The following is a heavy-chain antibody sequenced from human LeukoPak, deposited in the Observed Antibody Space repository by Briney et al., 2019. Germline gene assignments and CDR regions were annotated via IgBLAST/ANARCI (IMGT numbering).Heavy chain of an antibody. CDR1: AFTFSNYG. D-gene: IGHD4-17*01. V-gene: IGHV3-33*06. CDR2: IWYDGSYK. Sequence: GGSLRLSCAASAFTFSNYGMHWVRQAPGKGLEWVAVIWYDGSYKYYADSVKGRFTISRDNSKNTLYLQINSLRAEDTAVYYCAKDGMRLGFYYYYMDVWGKGTTVTVSS. CDR3: AKDGMRLGFYYYYMDV. J-gene: IGHJ6*03.